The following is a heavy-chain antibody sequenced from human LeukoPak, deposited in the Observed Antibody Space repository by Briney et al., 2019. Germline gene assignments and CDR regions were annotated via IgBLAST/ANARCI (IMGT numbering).Heavy chain of an antibody. CDR2: INPDSGGT. J-gene: IGHJ5*02. V-gene: IGHV1-2*02. D-gene: IGHD1-14*01. CDR3: AREFDPELMWYWFDP. Sequence: GASVKVSCKASGYTFTGHYVHWVRQAPGQGLEWMGWINPDSGGTNYAQTFQGRVTMTRDTSISTAYMELRSLRSDDTAVYYCAREFDPELMWYWFDPWGQGTLVTVSS. CDR1: GYTFTGHY.